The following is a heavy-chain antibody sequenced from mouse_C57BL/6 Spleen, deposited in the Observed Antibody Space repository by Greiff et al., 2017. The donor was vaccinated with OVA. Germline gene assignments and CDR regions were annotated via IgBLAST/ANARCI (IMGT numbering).Heavy chain of an antibody. CDR2: IDPSDSYT. J-gene: IGHJ2*01. CDR1: GYTFTSYW. D-gene: IGHD2-3*01. CDR3: ARGDGYYYY. Sequence: QVQLQQPGAELVRPGTSVKLSCKASGYTFTSYWMHWVKQRPGQGLEWIGVIDPSDSYTNYNQKFKGKATLTVDTSSSTAYMQLSSLTSEDSAVYYCARGDGYYYYGGQGTTLTVSS. V-gene: IGHV1-59*01.